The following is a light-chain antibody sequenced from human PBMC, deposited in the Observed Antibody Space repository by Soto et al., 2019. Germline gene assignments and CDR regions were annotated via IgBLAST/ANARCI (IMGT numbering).Light chain of an antibody. CDR1: NSNIGSNT. CDR3: AAWNDSLNASYV. Sequence: QSVLTQPPSASGTPGQRVTMSCSGSNSNIGSNTVNWYQQLPGTAPKLLIYSNNQRPSGVPDRFSGSKSGTSASLAISGLQSEDEADYYCAAWNDSLNASYVFGTGTKLTVL. CDR2: SNN. V-gene: IGLV1-44*01. J-gene: IGLJ1*01.